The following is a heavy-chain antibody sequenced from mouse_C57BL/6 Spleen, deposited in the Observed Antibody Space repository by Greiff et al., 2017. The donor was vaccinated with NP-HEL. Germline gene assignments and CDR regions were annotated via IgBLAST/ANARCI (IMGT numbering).Heavy chain of an antibody. CDR3: ARAGYLGYFDV. D-gene: IGHD2-2*01. CDR2: ISYSGST. V-gene: IGHV3-1*01. J-gene: IGHJ1*03. Sequence: EVKVEESGPGMVKPSQSLSLTCTVTGYSITSGYDWHWIRHLPGNKLEWMGYISYSGSTNYNPSLKSRISITHDTSKNHFFLKLNSVTTEDTATYYCARAGYLGYFDVWGTGTTVTVSS. CDR1: GYSITSGYD.